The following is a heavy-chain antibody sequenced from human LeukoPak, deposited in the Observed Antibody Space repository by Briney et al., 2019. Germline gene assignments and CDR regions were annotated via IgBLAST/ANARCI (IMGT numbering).Heavy chain of an antibody. J-gene: IGHJ5*02. CDR1: GYTFTGYY. Sequence: ASVKVSCKASGYTFTGYYMNWVRQAPGQGLERMGWINSDSGFTKYAQKFQGRVTMTRDTSITTVYMDLTRLTSDDTAVYYCARNFDMKGFDPWGQGTLVTVSS. D-gene: IGHD3-9*01. CDR2: INSDSGFT. V-gene: IGHV1-2*02. CDR3: ARNFDMKGFDP.